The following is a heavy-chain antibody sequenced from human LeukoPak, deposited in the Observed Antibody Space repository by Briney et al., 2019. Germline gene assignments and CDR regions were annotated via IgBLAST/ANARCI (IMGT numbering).Heavy chain of an antibody. CDR1: GYTFTTYG. Sequence: ASVKVSCKASGYTFTTYGISWVRQAPGQGLEWMGWISAYNGNTNYAQKFQGRVTMTTDTSTSTAYMELRSLRSDDTAVYYCARDSSSSWYRYLDYWGQGTLVTVSS. V-gene: IGHV1-18*01. CDR2: ISAYNGNT. J-gene: IGHJ4*02. CDR3: ARDSSSSWYRYLDY. D-gene: IGHD6-13*01.